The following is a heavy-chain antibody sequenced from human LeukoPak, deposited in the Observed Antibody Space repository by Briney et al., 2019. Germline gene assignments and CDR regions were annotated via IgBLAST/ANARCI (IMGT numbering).Heavy chain of an antibody. J-gene: IGHJ4*02. D-gene: IGHD1-20*01. Sequence: GESLRLTCAASGFIFNNYAMTWVRQAPGKGLEWVSGIGGSGGNTYYADSVKGRFTISRDNTKNTLYLQMNSLRAEDTAIYYCAKANNWESDSWGQGTLVTVSS. CDR1: GFIFNNYA. CDR2: IGGSGGNT. CDR3: AKANNWESDS. V-gene: IGHV3-23*01.